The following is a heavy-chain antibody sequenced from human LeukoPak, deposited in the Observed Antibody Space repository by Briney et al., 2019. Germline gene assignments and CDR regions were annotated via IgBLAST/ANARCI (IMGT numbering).Heavy chain of an antibody. CDR1: GYSFTSYW. D-gene: IGHD3-9*01. CDR2: IYPGDSDT. J-gene: IGHJ4*02. Sequence: GESLKISCKGSGYSFTSYWIGWVRQMPGKGLEWMGIIYPGDSDTRYSPSFQGQVTISADKSISTAYLQWSSLKASDTAMYYCARLPILTTGYSYVISYYFDYWGQGTLVTVSS. CDR3: ARLPILTTGYSYVISYYFDY. V-gene: IGHV5-51*01.